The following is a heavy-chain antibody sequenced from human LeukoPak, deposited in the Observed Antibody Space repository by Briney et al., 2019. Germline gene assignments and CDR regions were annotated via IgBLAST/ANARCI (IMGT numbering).Heavy chain of an antibody. Sequence: GGSLRLSCAASGFTFSDYSMNWVRQAPGKGLEWVSSISSGSSHIYYADSVKGRFTISRHNAKNSVYLQMNSLRAEDTAVYYCARFSRADQYYFDYWGQGTLVTVSS. CDR3: ARFSRADQYYFDY. V-gene: IGHV3-21*01. J-gene: IGHJ4*02. CDR1: GFTFSDYS. CDR2: ISSGSSHI. D-gene: IGHD2-2*01.